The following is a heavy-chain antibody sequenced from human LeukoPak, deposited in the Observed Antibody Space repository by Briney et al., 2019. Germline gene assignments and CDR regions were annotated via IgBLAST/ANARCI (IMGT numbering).Heavy chain of an antibody. Sequence: GGSLRLSCAASGFTFSIYSMNWVRQAPGKGLEWVSSISSSSSYIYYAGSVKGRFTISRDNAKNSLYLQMNSLRAEDTAVYYCARDRSSGTLDDAFDIWGQGTMVTVSS. CDR3: ARDRSSGTLDDAFDI. CDR2: ISSSSSYI. D-gene: IGHD1-26*01. J-gene: IGHJ3*02. V-gene: IGHV3-21*01. CDR1: GFTFSIYS.